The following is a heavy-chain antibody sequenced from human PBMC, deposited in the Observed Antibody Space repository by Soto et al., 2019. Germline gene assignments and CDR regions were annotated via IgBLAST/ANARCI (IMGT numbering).Heavy chain of an antibody. V-gene: IGHV4-59*01. CDR1: GGSISSYY. CDR2: IYYSGST. D-gene: IGHD5-18*01. J-gene: IGHJ6*02. Sequence: QVQLQESGPGLVKPSETLSLTCTVSGGSISSYYWSWIRQPPGKGLEWIGYIYYSGSTNYNPSLKSPVPISVDTSMNQFSLKLSSVTAADTALYYWAREARWIQGGMDVWGQGTTVTVSS. CDR3: AREARWIQGGMDV.